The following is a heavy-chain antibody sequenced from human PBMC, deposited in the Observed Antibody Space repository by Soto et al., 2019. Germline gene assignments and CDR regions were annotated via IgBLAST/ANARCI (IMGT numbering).Heavy chain of an antibody. CDR3: ARHSRSVGEQQLGERRSYYYYYMDV. Sequence: SETLSLTCTVSGGSISSSSYYWGWIRQPPGKGLEWIGSIYYSGSTYYNPSLKSRVTISVDTSKNQFSLKLSSVTAADTAVYYCARHSRSVGEQQLGERRSYYYYYMDVWGKGTTVTVSS. CDR2: IYYSGST. CDR1: GGSISSSSYY. V-gene: IGHV4-39*01. J-gene: IGHJ6*03. D-gene: IGHD6-13*01.